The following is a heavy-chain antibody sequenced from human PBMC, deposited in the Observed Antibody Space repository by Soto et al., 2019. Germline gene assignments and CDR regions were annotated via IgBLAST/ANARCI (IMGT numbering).Heavy chain of an antibody. CDR2: FSGSGGST. V-gene: IGHV3-23*01. CDR1: GFTFSSYA. CDR3: AKDLKTYYDILTGYYNYYYYMDV. J-gene: IGHJ6*03. Sequence: GGSLRLSCAASGFTFSSYAMSWVRQAPGKGLEWVSAFSGSGGSTYYADSVKGRFTISRDNSKNTLYLQMNSLRAEDTAVYYCAKDLKTYYDILTGYYNYYYYMDVWGKGTTVTVSS. D-gene: IGHD3-9*01.